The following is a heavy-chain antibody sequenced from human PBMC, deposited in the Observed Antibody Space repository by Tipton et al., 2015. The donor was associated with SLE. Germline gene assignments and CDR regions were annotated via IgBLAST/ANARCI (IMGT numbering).Heavy chain of an antibody. CDR1: GGSFSGYY. CDR2: INHRGST. V-gene: IGHV4-34*01. CDR3: ARDGQLVGADFDY. J-gene: IGHJ4*02. D-gene: IGHD6-6*01. Sequence: TLSLTCAVYGGSFSGYYWSWIRQPPGKGLEWIGEINHRGSTTYNPSLKGRVTISVDTSKNPFSLKVSSVTAADTAVYYCARDGQLVGADFDYWGQGTLVTVSS.